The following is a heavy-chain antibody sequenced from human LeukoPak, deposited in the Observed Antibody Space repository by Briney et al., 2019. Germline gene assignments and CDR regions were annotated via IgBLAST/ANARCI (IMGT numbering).Heavy chain of an antibody. Sequence: KPSETLSLTCTVSGGSISGDYWNWVRQPPGKGLEWIGYTSYSGNTDYKPSLRSRVTMSVDTSKNQLSLKLTSATAADTAVYYCARWHSHGRYFDYWGQGALVTVSS. CDR3: ARWHSHGRYFDY. CDR1: GGSISGDY. D-gene: IGHD1-26*01. V-gene: IGHV4-59*01. J-gene: IGHJ4*02. CDR2: TSYSGNT.